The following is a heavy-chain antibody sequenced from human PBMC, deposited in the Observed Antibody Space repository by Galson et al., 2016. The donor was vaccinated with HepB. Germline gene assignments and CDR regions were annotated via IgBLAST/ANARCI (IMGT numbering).Heavy chain of an antibody. J-gene: IGHJ3*02. V-gene: IGHV4-59*01. D-gene: IGHD4-23*01. CDR2: IYFSGTT. CDR1: GGPISPSF. CDR3: ARSYGGYAFDI. Sequence: SETLSLTCTVSGGPISPSFWSWTRRPPGKGLEWISYIYFSGTTNYNPSLKSRVTISLDTSKGQFSLKVTSVTAADSAVYYCARSYGGYAFDIWGQGTMVTVSS.